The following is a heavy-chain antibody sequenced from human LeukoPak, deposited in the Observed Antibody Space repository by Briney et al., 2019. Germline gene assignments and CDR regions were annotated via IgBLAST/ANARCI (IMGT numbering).Heavy chain of an antibody. Sequence: GGSLRLSCAASGFPFSSYGMHWVRQAPGKGLEWLSFITTNGNSIYYADSVRGRFTISRDDAKNSLYLQINSLRAEDTAVYYCARDRAVANIGQLSPFHYCGQGTLVTVSS. CDR1: GFPFSSYG. CDR2: ITTNGNSI. J-gene: IGHJ4*02. CDR3: ARDRAVANIGQLSPFHY. V-gene: IGHV3-48*03. D-gene: IGHD6-19*01.